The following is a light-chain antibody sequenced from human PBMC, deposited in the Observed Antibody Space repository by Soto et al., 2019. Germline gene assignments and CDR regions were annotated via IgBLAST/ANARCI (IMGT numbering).Light chain of an antibody. CDR1: QGINSY. V-gene: IGKV1-9*01. CDR2: AAS. CDR3: QHINSYPIT. J-gene: IGKJ5*01. Sequence: DIQLPQSPSFLSASVGDRVTITCRASQGINSYLAWYQQKPCKVPKLLIYAASTLQSGVPSRFSGSGSGTEFTLTISRLHSEDCATYYCQHINSYPITFGQGTPLEI.